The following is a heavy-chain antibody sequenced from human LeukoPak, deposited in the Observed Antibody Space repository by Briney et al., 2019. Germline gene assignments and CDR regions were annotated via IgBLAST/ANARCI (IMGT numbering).Heavy chain of an antibody. CDR2: IYYSGST. J-gene: IGHJ4*02. Sequence: SETLSITCTVSGGSISSYYWSWIRKPPGKGLEWIGYIYYSGSTNYNPSLKSRVTISVDTSKNQFSLKLSSVTAADTAVYYCARGPSSWDPFGYWGQGTLVTVSS. V-gene: IGHV4-59*01. D-gene: IGHD6-13*01. CDR1: GGSISSYY. CDR3: ARGPSSWDPFGY.